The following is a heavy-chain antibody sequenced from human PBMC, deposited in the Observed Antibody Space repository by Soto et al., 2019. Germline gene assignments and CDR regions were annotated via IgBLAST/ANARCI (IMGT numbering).Heavy chain of an antibody. V-gene: IGHV3-23*01. CDR3: AKLLFGVVLNGMDV. Sequence: GGPLRLSCAASGFTFSSYAMSWVHQAPGKGLEWVSAISGSGGSTYYADSVKGRFTISRDNSKNTLYLQMNSLRAEDTAVYYCAKLLFGVVLNGMDVWGQGTTVTVSS. D-gene: IGHD3-3*01. CDR1: GFTFSSYA. J-gene: IGHJ6*02. CDR2: ISGSGGST.